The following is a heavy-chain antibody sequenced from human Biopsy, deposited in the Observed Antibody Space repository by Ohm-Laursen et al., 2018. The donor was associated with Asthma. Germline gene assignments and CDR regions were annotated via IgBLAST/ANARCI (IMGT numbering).Heavy chain of an antibody. J-gene: IGHJ4*02. D-gene: IGHD3-22*01. CDR3: ARDIGMFYFDSRGYLRGFDY. V-gene: IGHV4-59*01. CDR2: IYYSGST. CDR1: GGSISTYY. Sequence: SDTLSLTCTVSGGSISTYYWSWIRQPPGKGLEWIGYIYYSGSTNYNPSLKSRVTISVDTSKNQFSLRLISVTAADTAVYYCARDIGMFYFDSRGYLRGFDYWGQGTLVTVSS.